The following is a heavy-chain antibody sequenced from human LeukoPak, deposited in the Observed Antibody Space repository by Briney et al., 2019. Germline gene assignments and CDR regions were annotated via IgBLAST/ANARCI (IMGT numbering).Heavy chain of an antibody. CDR2: IYYSGST. J-gene: IGHJ3*02. CDR1: GGSISGGGYY. V-gene: IGHV4-31*03. CDR3: AGPWGATFDI. D-gene: IGHD3-16*01. Sequence: SQTLSLTCTVSGGSISGGGYYWSWIRQHPGKGLEWIGYIYYSGSTYYNPSLKSRVTISVDTSKNQFSLKLSSVTAADTAVYYCAGPWGATFDIWGQGTMVTVSS.